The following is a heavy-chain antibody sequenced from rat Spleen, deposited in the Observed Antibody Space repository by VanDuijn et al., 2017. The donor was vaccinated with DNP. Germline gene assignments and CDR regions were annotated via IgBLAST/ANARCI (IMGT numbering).Heavy chain of an antibody. CDR2: ISYDGGST. D-gene: IGHD4-3*01. V-gene: IGHV5-29*01. J-gene: IGHJ2*01. CDR1: GFTFSNYG. CDR3: IRWNSGHFDY. Sequence: EVQLVESGGGLVQPGRSLKLSCAASGFTFSNYGMAWVRQAPTKGLEWVASISYDGGSTYYRDSVKGRFAISRDNAKSTLYLQMNSLRSEDMATYYCIRWNSGHFDYWGQGVMVTVSS.